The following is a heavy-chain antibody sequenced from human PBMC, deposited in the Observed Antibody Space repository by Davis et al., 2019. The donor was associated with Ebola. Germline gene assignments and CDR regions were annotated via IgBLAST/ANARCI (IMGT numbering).Heavy chain of an antibody. J-gene: IGHJ6*02. CDR3: ARDLSGIAGMDV. Sequence: PGGSLRLSCAASGFTVSSNYMNWVRQAPGKGLEWVSIIYSGGSTYYADSLKGRFTLSRDNSKNTLYLQMNSLRAEDTAGYYCARDLSGIAGMDVWGQGTTVTVSS. D-gene: IGHD1-26*01. V-gene: IGHV3-53*01. CDR2: IYSGGST. CDR1: GFTVSSNY.